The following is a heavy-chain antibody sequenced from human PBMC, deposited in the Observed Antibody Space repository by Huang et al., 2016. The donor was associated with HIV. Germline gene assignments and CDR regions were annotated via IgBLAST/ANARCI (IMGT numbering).Heavy chain of an antibody. J-gene: IGHJ4*02. D-gene: IGHD6-13*01. V-gene: IGHV3-30*18. CDR1: GFTFSSYG. Sequence: QVQLVESGGGVVQPGRSLRISCAASGFTFSSYGMHWVRQDPGKGMGGVAVISYDGKPKYYADAVKGRFSISRDNSKTTVYLQLNSLRVEDTAVYYCAKGGSAAAVLDFWGQGTLVTVSS. CDR2: ISYDGKPK. CDR3: AKGGSAAAVLDF.